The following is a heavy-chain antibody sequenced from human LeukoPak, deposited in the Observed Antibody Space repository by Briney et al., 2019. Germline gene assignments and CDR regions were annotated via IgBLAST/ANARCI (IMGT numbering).Heavy chain of an antibody. CDR1: GGSFSGYY. D-gene: IGHD2-21*02. J-gene: IGHJ5*02. CDR3: ARELAYCGGDCYSS. V-gene: IGHV4-34*01. CDR2: INHSGST. Sequence: SETLSLTCAVYGGSFSGYYWSWIRQPPGKGLEWIGEINHSGSTNYNPSLKSRLTISVDTSKNQFSLKLSSVTAADTAVYYCARELAYCGGDCYSSWGQGTLVTVSS.